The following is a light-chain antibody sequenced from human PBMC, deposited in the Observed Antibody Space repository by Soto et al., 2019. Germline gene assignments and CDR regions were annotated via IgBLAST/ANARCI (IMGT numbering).Light chain of an antibody. Sequence: QSALTQPASVSGSPGQSITISCTGTSRDDGGYNYVSWYQQHTGKAPKLMIYEVSNRPSGVSNRFSGSKSGNTASLTISGLQAYDEADYYCCSYTSSSTLYVFVTGTKVTVL. CDR2: EVS. CDR1: SRDDGGYNY. V-gene: IGLV2-14*01. J-gene: IGLJ1*01. CDR3: CSYTSSSTLYV.